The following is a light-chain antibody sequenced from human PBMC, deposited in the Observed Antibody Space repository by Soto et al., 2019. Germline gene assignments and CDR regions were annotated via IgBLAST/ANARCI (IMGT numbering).Light chain of an antibody. J-gene: IGKJ1*01. CDR1: QRISTY. CDR2: AAS. Sequence: DIQMTQSPSSLSASVRDRVTITCRPSQRISTYLNWYQQKPGKAPQLLIYAASNLQSGVPARFSGSGSGTDFTLTISGLQPEDFGTYYCQQTYSIPWTFGQGTKVEIK. CDR3: QQTYSIPWT. V-gene: IGKV1-39*01.